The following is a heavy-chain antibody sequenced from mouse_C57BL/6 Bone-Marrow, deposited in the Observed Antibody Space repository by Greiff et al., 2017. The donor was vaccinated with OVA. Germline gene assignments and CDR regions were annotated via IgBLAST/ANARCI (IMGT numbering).Heavy chain of an antibody. CDR3: IIEYYGSSWYFDV. Sequence: EVQLVESGAELVRPGASVKLSCTASGFYIKDYYMHWVKQRPEQGLAWIGRIDPEDGDTEYAPKFQGTATMTEDTYSNTAYLHLSSLTSADTSVYYCIIEYYGSSWYFDVWGTGTTVTVSS. CDR2: IDPEDGDT. V-gene: IGHV14-1*01. J-gene: IGHJ1*03. CDR1: GFYIKDYY. D-gene: IGHD1-1*01.